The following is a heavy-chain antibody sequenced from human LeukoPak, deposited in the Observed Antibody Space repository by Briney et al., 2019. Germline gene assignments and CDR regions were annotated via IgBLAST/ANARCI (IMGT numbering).Heavy chain of an antibody. CDR1: GFTFSSHA. V-gene: IGHV3-23*01. CDR2: ISGSGGNT. CDR3: AKLIAVAGSDDY. D-gene: IGHD6-19*01. Sequence: GSLRLSCAASGFTFSSHAMSSVRQAPGQGLEWVSSISGSGGNTYYADSVRGRFTISRDNPKNTLYLQMNSLRAEDTAKYYCAKLIAVAGSDDYWGQGTLVTVSS. J-gene: IGHJ4*02.